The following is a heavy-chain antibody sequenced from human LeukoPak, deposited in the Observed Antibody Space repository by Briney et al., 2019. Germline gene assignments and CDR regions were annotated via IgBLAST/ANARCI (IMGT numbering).Heavy chain of an antibody. CDR2: IYYSGST. J-gene: IGHJ4*02. V-gene: IGHV4-61*10. D-gene: IGHD3-22*01. CDR3: ARSPDSDRLDY. CDR1: GDSISSGDYY. Sequence: SQTLSLTCTVSGDSISSGDYYWSWIRQPAGKGLEWIGYIYYSGSTNYNPSLKSRVTISVDTSKNQFSLKLSSVTAADTAVYYCARSPDSDRLDYWGQGTLVTVSS.